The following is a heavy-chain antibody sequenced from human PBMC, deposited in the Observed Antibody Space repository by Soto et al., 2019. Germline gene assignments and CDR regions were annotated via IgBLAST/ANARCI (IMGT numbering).Heavy chain of an antibody. D-gene: IGHD2-15*01. Sequence: QVQLVQSGAEVKKPGASVKVSCKASGYTFTSYAMHWVHQVPGQRLEWIGWINAGNGNTKYSQKFQGRVTITRDTSASTAYMELSSLRSEDTAVYYCARGPGGPDGPGDYWGQGTLVTVSS. CDR1: GYTFTSYA. V-gene: IGHV1-3*01. CDR3: ARGPGGPDGPGDY. CDR2: INAGNGNT. J-gene: IGHJ4*02.